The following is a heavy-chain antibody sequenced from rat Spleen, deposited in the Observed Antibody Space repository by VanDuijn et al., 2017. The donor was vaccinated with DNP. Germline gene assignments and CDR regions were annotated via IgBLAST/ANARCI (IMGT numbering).Heavy chain of an antibody. CDR3: ARMKLLLQCLDY. Sequence: EVQLVESGGGLVQPGRSLKLSCAASGFTFSSYWMYWIRQAPTKGLEWVASISPSGGSTYYRDSVKGRFTVSRDNAKSSLYLQMDSLRSEDTATYYCARMKLLLQCLDYWGQGVMVTVSS. D-gene: IGHD1-1*01. CDR1: GFTFSSYW. CDR2: ISPSGGST. V-gene: IGHV5-19*01. J-gene: IGHJ2*01.